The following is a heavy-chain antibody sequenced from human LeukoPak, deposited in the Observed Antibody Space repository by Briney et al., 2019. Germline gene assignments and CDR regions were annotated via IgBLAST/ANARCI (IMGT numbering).Heavy chain of an antibody. J-gene: IGHJ4*02. Sequence: GGSLRLSCAASGFTFSSYALSWVRQAPGKGLECVSAISGSGGSTYSADSLKGRFTISRDNSKNTLYLQINSLRTDDTAVFYRARGGLGSAFDNWGQGTLVTVSS. CDR1: GFTFSSYA. D-gene: IGHD6-19*01. CDR3: ARGGLGSAFDN. V-gene: IGHV3-23*01. CDR2: ISGSGGST.